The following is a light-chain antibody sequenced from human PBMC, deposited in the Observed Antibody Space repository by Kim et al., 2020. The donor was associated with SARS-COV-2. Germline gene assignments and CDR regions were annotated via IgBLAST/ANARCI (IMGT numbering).Light chain of an antibody. V-gene: IGKV3-20*01. CDR2: GAS. CDR3: QQFCGSPPIT. J-gene: IGKJ5*01. CDR1: ESVDSSK. Sequence: EIVLTQSPGTLSSSPGETATFSCRASESVDSSKLAWYQPKPGQAPRLLIFGASSRATGIPDRFSGSGSGTDFTLTISRLEPEDFAVYYCQQFCGSPPITFGQGKRLEIK.